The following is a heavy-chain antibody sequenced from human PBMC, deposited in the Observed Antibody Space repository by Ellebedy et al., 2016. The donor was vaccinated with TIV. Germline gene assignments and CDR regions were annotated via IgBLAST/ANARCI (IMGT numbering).Heavy chain of an antibody. J-gene: IGHJ3*02. CDR1: GGSISSYY. CDR3: ARDVIGSYYDSSDGAFDI. V-gene: IGHV4-59*13. D-gene: IGHD3-22*01. Sequence: SETLSLTXTVSGGSISSYYWSWIRQPPGKGLEWIGYIYYSGSTNYNPSLKSRVTISVDTSKNQFSLKLSSVTAADTAVYYCARDVIGSYYDSSDGAFDIWGQGTMVTVSS. CDR2: IYYSGST.